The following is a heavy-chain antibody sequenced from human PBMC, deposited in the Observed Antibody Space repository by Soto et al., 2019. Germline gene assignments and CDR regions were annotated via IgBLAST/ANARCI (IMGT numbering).Heavy chain of an antibody. Sequence: QVQLQESGPGLVKPSETLSLTCTVSGGSISSYYWSWIRQPPGKGLEWIGYIYYSGSTNYNPSLKSRVTISVDTSKHQFSLKLSSVTAADTAVYYCARALIGYCSGGSCYAGDAFDIWGQGTMVTVSS. D-gene: IGHD2-15*01. CDR2: IYYSGST. CDR3: ARALIGYCSGGSCYAGDAFDI. J-gene: IGHJ3*02. CDR1: GGSISSYY. V-gene: IGHV4-59*01.